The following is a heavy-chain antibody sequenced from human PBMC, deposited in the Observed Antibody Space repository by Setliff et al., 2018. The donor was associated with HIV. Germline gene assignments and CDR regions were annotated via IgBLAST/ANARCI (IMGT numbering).Heavy chain of an antibody. Sequence: ETLSLTCSVPSGSISVYYWSWVRQPPGRGLEWIGTIHYSGSNVYSPSFKSRVSMSIDTSKNQFSLRLNSLTAADTAVYYCARESLNLGELSSNPDASDIWGQGTMVT. CDR3: ARESLNLGELSSNPDASDI. J-gene: IGHJ3*02. CDR1: SGSISVYY. D-gene: IGHD3-16*02. CDR2: IHYSGSN. V-gene: IGHV4-59*12.